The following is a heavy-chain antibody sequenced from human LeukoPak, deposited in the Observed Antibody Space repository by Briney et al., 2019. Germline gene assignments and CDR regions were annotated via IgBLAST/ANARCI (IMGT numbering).Heavy chain of an antibody. Sequence: ASVKVSCKASGGTFSSYAISWVRQAPGQGLEWMGRIIPIFGIANYAQKFQGRVTITADKSTSTAYMELSSLRSEDTAVYYCARDECSSTSRYITRMNNWFDPWGQGTLVTVSS. CDR1: GGTFSSYA. D-gene: IGHD2-2*02. CDR2: IIPIFGIA. V-gene: IGHV1-69*04. CDR3: ARDECSSTSRYITRMNNWFDP. J-gene: IGHJ5*02.